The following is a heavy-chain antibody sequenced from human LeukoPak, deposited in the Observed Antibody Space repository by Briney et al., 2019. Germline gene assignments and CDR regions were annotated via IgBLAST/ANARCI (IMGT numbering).Heavy chain of an antibody. V-gene: IGHV4-4*07. CDR1: GGSISSYY. D-gene: IGHD2-2*01. J-gene: IGHJ5*02. CDR2: IYTSGST. CDR3: ARGPSSTTYWRFDP. Sequence: SETLSLTCTVSGGSISSYYWSWIRQPAGKGLEWIGRIYTSGSTNYNPSLKSRVTMSVDTSKNQFSLKLSSVTAADTAVYCCARGPSSTTYWRFDPWGQGTLVTVSS.